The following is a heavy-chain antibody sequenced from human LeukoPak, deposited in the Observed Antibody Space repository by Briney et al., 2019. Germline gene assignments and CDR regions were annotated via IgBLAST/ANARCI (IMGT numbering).Heavy chain of an antibody. CDR3: AKDRYGGNSGYFQH. Sequence: PGGSLRPSCAASGFTFDDYAMHWVRQAPGKGLEWVSGISWNSGSIGYAGSVKGRFTISRDNAKNSLYLQMNSLRAEDTALYYCAKDRYGGNSGYFQHWGQATLVTVSS. V-gene: IGHV3-9*01. D-gene: IGHD4-23*01. J-gene: IGHJ1*01. CDR2: ISWNSGSI. CDR1: GFTFDDYA.